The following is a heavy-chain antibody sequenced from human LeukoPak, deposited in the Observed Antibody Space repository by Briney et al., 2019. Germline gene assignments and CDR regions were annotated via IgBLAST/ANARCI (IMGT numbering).Heavy chain of an antibody. Sequence: SVRVSCKASGGTFSSYAISWVRQAPGQGLEWMGGNIPIFGTANYAQKFQGRVTITADESTSTAYMELSSLRSEDTAVYYCARGRGDGYNSGAFDIWGQGTMVTVSS. CDR3: ARGRGDGYNSGAFDI. CDR1: GGTFSSYA. D-gene: IGHD5-24*01. J-gene: IGHJ3*02. V-gene: IGHV1-69*13. CDR2: NIPIFGTA.